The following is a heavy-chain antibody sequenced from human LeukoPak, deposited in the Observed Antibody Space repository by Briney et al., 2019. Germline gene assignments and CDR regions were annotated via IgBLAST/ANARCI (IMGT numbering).Heavy chain of an antibody. V-gene: IGHV3-74*01. J-gene: IGHJ5*02. CDR3: ARPSGYCSGGSCPRWFDP. CDR2: INSDGSST. Sequence: GGSLRLSCAASGFTFSSYWMHWVRQAPGKGLVWVSRINSDGSSTSYADSVKGRFTISRDNDKNTLYLQMNSLRAEDTAVYYCARPSGYCSGGSCPRWFDPWGQGTLVTVSS. CDR1: GFTFSSYW. D-gene: IGHD2-15*01.